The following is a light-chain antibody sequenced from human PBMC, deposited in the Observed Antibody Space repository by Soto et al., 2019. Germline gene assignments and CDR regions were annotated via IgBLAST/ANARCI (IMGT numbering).Light chain of an antibody. Sequence: EIVLTQSPDTLSLSPGERATLSCRASQSVTSKYLAWYQQKPGQAPRLLIHGASNRATGIPDRFSGSGSGTDFTLTISRLEPEDFTLYYCQQYGSSVQFGGGTKVEIK. CDR2: GAS. CDR1: QSVTSKY. V-gene: IGKV3-20*01. CDR3: QQYGSSVQ. J-gene: IGKJ4*02.